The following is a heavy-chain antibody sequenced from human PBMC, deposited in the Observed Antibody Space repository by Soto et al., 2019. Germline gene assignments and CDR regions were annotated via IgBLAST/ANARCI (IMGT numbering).Heavy chain of an antibody. CDR3: ARAQDPRYGGSNHFDY. Sequence: EGSLRLSCAASGFTFRTYSMNWVRQAPWKGLEWVSYISSSSSTIHYADSVKGRFTISRDNAKNSLYLQMNSLRAEDTAVYYCARAQDPRYGGSNHFDYPAQGTLVTVSS. CDR1: GFTFRTYS. CDR2: ISSSSSTI. J-gene: IGHJ4*02. D-gene: IGHD5-18*01. V-gene: IGHV3-48*01.